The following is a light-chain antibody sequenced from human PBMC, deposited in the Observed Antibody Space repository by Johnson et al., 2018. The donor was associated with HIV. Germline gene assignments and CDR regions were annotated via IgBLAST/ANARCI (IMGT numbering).Light chain of an antibody. CDR1: VSNIESYF. J-gene: IGLJ1*01. V-gene: IGLV1-51*01. Sequence: QPVLTQPPSVSAAPGQTVNISCSGNVSNIESYFVSWYQQLPGTAPKLLIYDNNKRPSGIPDRFSGSKSGTSATLGITGLQTGDEADDYCGTWESSLSAVFGTGTKVTVL. CDR3: GTWESSLSAV. CDR2: DNN.